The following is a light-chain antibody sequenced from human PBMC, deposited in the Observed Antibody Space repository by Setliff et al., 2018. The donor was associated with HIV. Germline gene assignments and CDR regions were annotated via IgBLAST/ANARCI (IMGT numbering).Light chain of an antibody. Sequence: QSALTQPASVSGSPGQWITISCSGTGSDVGGYDHVSWYRQEPGKAPKMMIYEVSRRPSGVSSRFSGSKSGNTASLTIAGLQAEDEADYYCSSYAGADTFDVFGGGTRSPS. V-gene: IGLV2-14*01. CDR3: SSYAGADTFDV. CDR2: EVS. J-gene: IGLJ1*01. CDR1: GSDVGGYDH.